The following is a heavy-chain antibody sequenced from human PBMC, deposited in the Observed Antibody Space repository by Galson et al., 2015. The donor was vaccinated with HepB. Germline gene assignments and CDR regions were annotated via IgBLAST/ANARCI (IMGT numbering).Heavy chain of an antibody. CDR1: GFTFSSYS. CDR3: ARDYGGVYFDL. Sequence: SLRLSCAASGFTFSSYSMNWVRQAPGKGLEWVSYISSSSSTIYYADSVKGRFTISRDNAKNSLYLQMNSLRAEDTAVYYCARDYGGVYFDLWGRGTLVTVSS. D-gene: IGHD3-16*01. CDR2: ISSSSSTI. V-gene: IGHV3-48*04. J-gene: IGHJ2*01.